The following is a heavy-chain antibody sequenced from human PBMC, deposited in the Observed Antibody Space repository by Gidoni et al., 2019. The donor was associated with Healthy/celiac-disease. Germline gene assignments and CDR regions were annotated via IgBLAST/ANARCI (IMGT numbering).Heavy chain of an antibody. V-gene: IGHV3-23*01. D-gene: IGHD2-2*01. J-gene: IGHJ6*02. Sequence: EVQLLESVGGLVQPGGSLRLSCAASGFTFSSYAMSWVRQAPGKGLEWVSAISGIGGSTYYADSVKGRFTISRDNSKNTLYLQMNSLRAEDTAVYYCAKDIGYQLLPYYYYGMDVWGQGTTVTVSS. CDR3: AKDIGYQLLPYYYYGMDV. CDR2: ISGIGGST. CDR1: GFTFSSYA.